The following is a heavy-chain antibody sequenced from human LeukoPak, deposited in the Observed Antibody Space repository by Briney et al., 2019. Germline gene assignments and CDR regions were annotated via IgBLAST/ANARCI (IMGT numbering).Heavy chain of an antibody. Sequence: GGSLRLPCAASGFTFSTYAMSWVRQAPGKGLEWVSIISDSGGTTYYADSVKGRFTFSRDNSKNTLYLQMDSLRDEDTAIYYCAKGRGAIEQLVDYWGQGTLVTVSS. CDR1: GFTFSTYA. CDR2: ISDSGGTT. D-gene: IGHD6-13*01. CDR3: AKGRGAIEQLVDY. V-gene: IGHV3-23*01. J-gene: IGHJ4*02.